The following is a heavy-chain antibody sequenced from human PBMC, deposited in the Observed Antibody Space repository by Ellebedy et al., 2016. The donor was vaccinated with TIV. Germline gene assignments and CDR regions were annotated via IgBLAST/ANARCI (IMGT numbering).Heavy chain of an antibody. D-gene: IGHD1-26*01. CDR1: GFILSDYS. CDR2: LCGKDGTT. CDR3: AKGREVESRLDC. V-gene: IGHV3-23*01. J-gene: IGHJ4*02. Sequence: GGSLRLXXEASGFILSDYSMYWVRQAPGKGLEWVSGLCGKDGTTYYTDSVKGRFTISGDNSKNTLYMQMNSLRAEDTAVYYCAKGREVESRLDCWGQGTLVTVSS.